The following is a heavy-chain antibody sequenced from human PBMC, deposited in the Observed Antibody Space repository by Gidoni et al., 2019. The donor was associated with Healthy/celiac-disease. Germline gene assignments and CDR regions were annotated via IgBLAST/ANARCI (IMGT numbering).Heavy chain of an antibody. V-gene: IGHV3-33*01. CDR1: GFTFSSYG. Sequence: QVQLVESGGGVVQPGRSLRLSCAASGFTFSSYGMHWVRQAPGKGLEWVAVIWYDGSNKYYADSVKGRFTISRDNSKNTLYLQMNSLRAEDTAVYYCARADPEDGWYSFYYYYGMDVWGQGTTVTVSS. D-gene: IGHD6-19*01. CDR3: ARADPEDGWYSFYYYYGMDV. CDR2: IWYDGSNK. J-gene: IGHJ6*02.